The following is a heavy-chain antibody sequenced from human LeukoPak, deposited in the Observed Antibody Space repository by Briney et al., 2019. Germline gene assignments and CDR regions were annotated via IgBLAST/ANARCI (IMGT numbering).Heavy chain of an antibody. CDR2: INHIGST. J-gene: IGHJ6*03. Sequence: PSETLSLTCAGYGGSFSGYYWSWIRQPPGKGLEWMGEINHIGSTNYNPSLKSRVTISVDTSKNQFSLKLSSVTAADTAVYYCARGQNAATTESYYYHMDVWGKGTTVTVSS. CDR3: ARGQNAATTESYYYHMDV. D-gene: IGHD1-14*01. V-gene: IGHV4-34*01. CDR1: GGSFSGYY.